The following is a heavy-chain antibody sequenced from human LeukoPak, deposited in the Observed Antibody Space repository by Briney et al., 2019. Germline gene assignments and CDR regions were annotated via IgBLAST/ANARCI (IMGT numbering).Heavy chain of an antibody. V-gene: IGHV4-34*01. Sequence: KPSETLSLTCAVYGGSFSGYYWSWIRQPPGKGLEWIGEINHSGSTNHNPSLKSRVTISVDTSKNQFSLKLSSVTAVDTAVYYCARASYDFWSGYPNWFDPWGQGTLVTVSS. CDR2: INHSGST. J-gene: IGHJ5*02. CDR1: GGSFSGYY. D-gene: IGHD3-3*01. CDR3: ARASYDFWSGYPNWFDP.